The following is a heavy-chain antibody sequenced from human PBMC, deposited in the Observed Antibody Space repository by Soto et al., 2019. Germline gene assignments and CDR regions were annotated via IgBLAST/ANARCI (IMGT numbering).Heavy chain of an antibody. CDR2: INSGGLTK. J-gene: IGHJ6*02. Sequence: EVQLVESGGGLGQPGGSLRLSCAASGFTFNSSEMNCVHLVPGKGLEWLSYINSGGLTKYYAASVKGRFTGSRDNAKNLLYLQMNSLRADDTGIYYCARTECSSIPFITAYYYYGMALGGQGTAVTVSS. V-gene: IGHV3-48*03. CDR3: ARTECSSIPFITAYYYYGMAL. D-gene: IGHD2-21*01. CDR1: GFTFNSSE.